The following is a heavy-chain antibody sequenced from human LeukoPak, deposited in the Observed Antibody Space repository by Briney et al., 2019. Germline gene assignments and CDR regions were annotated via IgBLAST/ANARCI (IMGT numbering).Heavy chain of an antibody. CDR3: ASGIAVAGTYAFDI. CDR1: GYTFTGYY. Sequence: VSVKVSCKASGYTFTGYYMYWVRQAPGQGLEWMGWINPNSGGTNYAQKFQGRVTMTRDTSISTAYMELSRLRSDDTAVYYCASGIAVAGTYAFDIWGQGTMVTVSS. D-gene: IGHD6-19*01. CDR2: INPNSGGT. V-gene: IGHV1-2*02. J-gene: IGHJ3*02.